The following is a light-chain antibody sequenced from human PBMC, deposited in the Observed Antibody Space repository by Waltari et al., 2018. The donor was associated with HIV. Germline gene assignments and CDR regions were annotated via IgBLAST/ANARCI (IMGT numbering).Light chain of an antibody. CDR2: EAS. V-gene: IGKV2-30*01. J-gene: IGKJ1*01. CDR1: QSLLYSDGYTY. Sequence: DVVMTQSPLSLPVTLGQSASISCRSSQSLLYSDGYTYLDWIQQRPGQSPRRLIYEASKRDSGVPDRFSGSGSGTDFTLKISRVEAEDVGIYYCMQGTHWPRTFGQGTKVEIE. CDR3: MQGTHWPRT.